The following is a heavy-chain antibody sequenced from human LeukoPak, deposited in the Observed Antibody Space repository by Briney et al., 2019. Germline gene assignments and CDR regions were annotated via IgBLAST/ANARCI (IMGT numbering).Heavy chain of an antibody. J-gene: IGHJ4*02. CDR3: AATGYSSSWPSVEDY. CDR2: IYYSGST. Sequence: KPSETLSLTCTVSGGSISSSSYYWGWIRQPPGKGLEWIGSIYYSGSTYYNPSLKSRVTISVDTSKNQFSLKLSSVTAADTAVYYCAATGYSSSWPSVEDYWGQGTLVTVSS. V-gene: IGHV4-39*07. D-gene: IGHD6-13*01. CDR1: GGSISSSSYY.